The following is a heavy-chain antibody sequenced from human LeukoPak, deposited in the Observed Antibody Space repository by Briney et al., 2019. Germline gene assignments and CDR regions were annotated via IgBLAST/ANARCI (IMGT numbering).Heavy chain of an antibody. J-gene: IGHJ4*02. Sequence: SETLSLTCTVSGGSISTYYWSWIRKPPGKGLEWIAFVYQSGTTSYNPSLKSRVTISAGTSKNQFSMRVRSVTAADTAVYYCARDSGSSPTFDYWGQGTLVTVSS. CDR3: ARDSGSSPTFDY. CDR1: GGSISTYY. V-gene: IGHV4-59*12. D-gene: IGHD1-26*01. CDR2: VYQSGTT.